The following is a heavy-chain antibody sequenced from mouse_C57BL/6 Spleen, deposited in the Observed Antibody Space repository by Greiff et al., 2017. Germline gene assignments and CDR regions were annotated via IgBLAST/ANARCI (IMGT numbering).Heavy chain of an antibody. CDR2: LHPSDSAT. D-gene: IGHD1-1*01. V-gene: IGHV1-74*01. CDR3: AIPYGSSLFDY. J-gene: IGHJ2*01. CDR1: GYTFTSYW. Sequence: VQLQQPGAELVKPGASVKVSCKASGYTFTSYWMHWVKQRPGQGLEWIGRLHPSDSATNYNQKFKGKATLTVDKSSSTAYMQLSSLTSEDSAVYYCAIPYGSSLFDYWGQGTTLTVSS.